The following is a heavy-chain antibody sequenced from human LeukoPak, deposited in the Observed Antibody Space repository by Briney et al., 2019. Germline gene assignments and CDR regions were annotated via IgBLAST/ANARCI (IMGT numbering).Heavy chain of an antibody. D-gene: IGHD2-15*01. Sequence: PGGSLRLSCAAFGFNFATYWMPWFRQAPGKGLGWVARITNDGRTTFYADSVKGRFTISRDNAKSMMYLQMYSLGVDDSAVYYCARDQDGPGPASDYWGQGTLVTVSS. V-gene: IGHV3-74*01. CDR1: GFNFATYW. CDR3: ARDQDGPGPASDY. CDR2: ITNDGRTT. J-gene: IGHJ4*02.